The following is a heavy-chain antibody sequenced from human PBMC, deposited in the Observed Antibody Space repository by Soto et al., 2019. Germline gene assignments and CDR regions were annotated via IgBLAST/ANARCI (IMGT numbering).Heavy chain of an antibody. CDR3: ASGHYSDNSAWPPRG. CDR2: IYYGGST. V-gene: IGHV4-30-4*01. J-gene: IGHJ4*01. D-gene: IGHD3-22*01. CDR1: GDSISTPHYY. Sequence: QVQLQESGPGLVKPSQTLSLTCTVSGDSISTPHYYWSWIRQPPGKGLEWIGYIYYGGSTYYNPSLKSRITTSEYTPKCQFSPTLTYVTATDTALYYLASGHYSDNSAWPPRGWGQGTLGTVTS.